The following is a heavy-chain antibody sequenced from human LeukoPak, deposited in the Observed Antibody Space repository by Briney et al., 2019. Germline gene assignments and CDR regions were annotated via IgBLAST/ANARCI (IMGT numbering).Heavy chain of an antibody. J-gene: IGHJ5*02. V-gene: IGHV4-34*01. CDR2: INHSGST. CDR1: GGSFSGYY. D-gene: IGHD3-22*01. Sequence: TSETLSLTCAGYGGSFSGYYWSWIRQPPGKGLEWIREINHSGSTNYNPSLKGRVTISVDTSKNQFSLKLSSVTAADTAVYYCARHYYDSSGYYYWFDPWGQGTLVTVSS. CDR3: ARHYYDSSGYYYWFDP.